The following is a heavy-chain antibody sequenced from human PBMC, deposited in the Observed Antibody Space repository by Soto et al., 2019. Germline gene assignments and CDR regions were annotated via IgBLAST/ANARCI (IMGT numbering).Heavy chain of an antibody. CDR3: ARDVDWNYPRGRHYFDI. V-gene: IGHV4-31*03. J-gene: IGHJ4*02. Sequence: QVQLQESGPGLVMASQTLALTCTVSGDSVGSDDYYWGWIRQQPGKGLEWIAYISHSGTTHYNPSLRSRIDISIDTSRNQFSLRLTSVTAADTAVYYCARDVDWNYPRGRHYFDIWGQGALVTVSS. CDR2: ISHSGTT. CDR1: GDSVGSDDYY. D-gene: IGHD1-1*01.